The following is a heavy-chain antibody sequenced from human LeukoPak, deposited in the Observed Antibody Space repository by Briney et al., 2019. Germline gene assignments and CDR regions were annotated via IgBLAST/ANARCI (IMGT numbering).Heavy chain of an antibody. J-gene: IGHJ4*02. D-gene: IGHD4-23*01. CDR1: GYAFTNYG. CDR3: ARRYLMGNGYFDP. CDR2: ISTFNGNT. Sequence: ASVKVSCTASGYAFTNYGMTWVRQAPGQGLEWLGCISTFNGNTNYAQKLQDRFTMTTDTSTSTAYLQLRSLRADDTAVYYCARRYLMGNGYFDPWGQGTLVTVSS. V-gene: IGHV1-18*01.